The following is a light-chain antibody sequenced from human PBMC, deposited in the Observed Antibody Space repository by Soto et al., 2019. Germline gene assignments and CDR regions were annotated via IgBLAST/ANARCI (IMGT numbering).Light chain of an antibody. CDR1: QSVSHN. CDR3: QQYNTWPLT. Sequence: EIVMTQSPATLSVSPGEGATLSCRASQSVSHNLAWYQQKPGQAPRLLIHGASYRATGIPDRFSGRGSGTEFTLAISRLQSEDFAVYYCQQYNTWPLTFGGGTKVEIK. V-gene: IGKV3-15*01. CDR2: GAS. J-gene: IGKJ4*01.